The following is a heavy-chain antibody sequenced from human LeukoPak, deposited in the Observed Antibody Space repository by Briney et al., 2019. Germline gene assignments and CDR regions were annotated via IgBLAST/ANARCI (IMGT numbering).Heavy chain of an antibody. J-gene: IGHJ2*01. V-gene: IGHV1-2*06. CDR2: INPNSGGT. CDR3: ARGALYCSGGSCYSRVNYWYFDL. D-gene: IGHD2-15*01. Sequence: ASVKVSCKASGYTFTGYYMLWVRQAPGQGLEWMGRINPNSGGTNYAQKFQGRVTMTRDTSISTAYMELSRLRSDDTAVYYCARGALYCSGGSCYSRVNYWYFDLWGRGTLVTVSS. CDR1: GYTFTGYY.